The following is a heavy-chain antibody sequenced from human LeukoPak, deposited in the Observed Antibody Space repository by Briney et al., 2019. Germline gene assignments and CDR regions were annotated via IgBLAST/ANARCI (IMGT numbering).Heavy chain of an antibody. D-gene: IGHD6-13*01. J-gene: IGHJ4*02. CDR3: ARDAYSSSQVFDF. CDR1: GYTFTSYG. CDR2: ISGYNGNT. V-gene: IGHV1-18*01. Sequence: ASVKVSCKASGYTFTSYGISWVRQAPGQGLEWMGWISGYNGNTNYAQRYQGRVTMTTDTSSSTAYLDLGSLRSDDTAVYFCARDAYSSSQVFDFWGQGTLVTVSS.